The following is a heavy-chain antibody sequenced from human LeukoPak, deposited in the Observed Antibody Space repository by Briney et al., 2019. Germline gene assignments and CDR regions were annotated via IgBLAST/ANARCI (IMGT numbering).Heavy chain of an antibody. J-gene: IGHJ4*02. V-gene: IGHV1-24*01. CDR3: ATNRPRTTFYGN. Sequence: ASVKVSSKVSGYTLTELSMHWVRQAPGKGLEWMGGFDPEDGETIYAQKFQGRVTMTEDTSTDTAYMELSSLRSEDTAVYYCATNRPRTTFYGNWGQGTLVTVSS. CDR1: GYTLTELS. CDR2: FDPEDGET. D-gene: IGHD1-7*01.